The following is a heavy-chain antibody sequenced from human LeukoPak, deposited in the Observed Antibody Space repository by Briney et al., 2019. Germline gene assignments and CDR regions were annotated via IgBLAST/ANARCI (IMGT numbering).Heavy chain of an antibody. J-gene: IGHJ3*02. CDR3: ARDIWVGARAGGAFDI. CDR2: ISSSSSTI. Sequence: GGSLRLFCAASGFTFSSYSMTWVRQAPGKGLEWVSYISSSSSTIYYADSVKGRFTISRDNAKNSLYLQMNSLRDEDTAVYYCARDIWVGARAGGAFDIWGQGTMVTVSS. D-gene: IGHD1-26*01. CDR1: GFTFSSYS. V-gene: IGHV3-48*02.